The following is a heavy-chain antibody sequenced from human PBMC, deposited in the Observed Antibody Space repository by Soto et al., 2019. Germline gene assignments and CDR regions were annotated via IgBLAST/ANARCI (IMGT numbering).Heavy chain of an antibody. CDR3: ARDRGITMIVAPGY. CDR1: GFPFSSYG. Sequence: PGGSLRLSCAASGFPFSSYGMHLVRQAPGKGLECVSVIWYDGSNKYYADSVKGRFTISRDNSKNTLYLQMNSLRAEDTAVYYCARDRGITMIVAPGYWGQGT. V-gene: IGHV3-33*01. J-gene: IGHJ4*02. CDR2: IWYDGSNK. D-gene: IGHD3-22*01.